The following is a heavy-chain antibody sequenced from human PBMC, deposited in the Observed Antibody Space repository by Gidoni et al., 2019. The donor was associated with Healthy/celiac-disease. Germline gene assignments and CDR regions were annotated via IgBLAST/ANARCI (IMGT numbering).Heavy chain of an antibody. V-gene: IGHV3-23*01. Sequence: EVQLLESGGGLVQPGGSLRLSCAASAFTFSSYAMSWVRQAPGKGLGWVSAISGSGGSTYYADSVKGRFTISRDNSKNTLYLQMNSLRAEDTAVYYCAKVPQWYYYDSSGYFFDYWGQGTLVTVSS. J-gene: IGHJ4*02. D-gene: IGHD3-22*01. CDR3: AKVPQWYYYDSSGYFFDY. CDR2: ISGSGGST. CDR1: AFTFSSYA.